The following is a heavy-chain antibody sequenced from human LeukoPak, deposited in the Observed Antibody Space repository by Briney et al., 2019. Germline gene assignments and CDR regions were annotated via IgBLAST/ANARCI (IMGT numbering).Heavy chain of an antibody. D-gene: IGHD6-13*01. Sequence: SETLSLTCIVSGVSIRTYYWSWVRQTPGKRLEWIGYIHYSGRTNYNPSLKSRLTMSVDTSKNQFSLKMSSVTAADTAVYYCARHPGYSSSQTTFDYWGQGTLVTVSS. CDR3: ARHPGYSSSQTTFDY. J-gene: IGHJ4*02. V-gene: IGHV4-59*01. CDR1: GVSIRTYY. CDR2: IHYSGRT.